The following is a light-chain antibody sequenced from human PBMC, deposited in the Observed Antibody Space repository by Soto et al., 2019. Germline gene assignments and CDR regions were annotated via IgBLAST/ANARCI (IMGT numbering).Light chain of an antibody. CDR1: QSVSSSY. Sequence: EIVLTQSPGTLALSPGERATLSSRASQSVSSSYLAWYQQKPGQAPTLLIYGASPRATGIPARFSGGGSGTDFTLTTSRLEPEDFAVYYCQHFVNSLTWTFGQGTKVDI. V-gene: IGKV3-20*01. CDR3: QHFVNSLTWT. J-gene: IGKJ1*01. CDR2: GAS.